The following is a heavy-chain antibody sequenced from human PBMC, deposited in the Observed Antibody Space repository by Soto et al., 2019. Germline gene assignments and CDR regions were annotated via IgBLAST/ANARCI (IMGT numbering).Heavy chain of an antibody. V-gene: IGHV3-33*01. CDR2: IWYDGSNK. CDR3: ARDLVVVLTYYYYGMDV. Sequence: GGSLRLSSAASGFTFSSYGMHWVRQAPGKGLEWVAVIWYDGSNKYYADSVKGRFTISRDNSKNTLYLQMNSLRAEDTAVYYCARDLVVVLTYYYYGMDVWGQGTTVTVSS. D-gene: IGHD3-22*01. J-gene: IGHJ6*02. CDR1: GFTFSSYG.